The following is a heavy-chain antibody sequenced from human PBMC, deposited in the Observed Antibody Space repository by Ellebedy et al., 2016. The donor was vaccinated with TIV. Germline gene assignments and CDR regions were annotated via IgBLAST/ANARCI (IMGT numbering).Heavy chain of an antibody. D-gene: IGHD3-22*01. Sequence: SVKVSCXASGGTFSSYAISWVRQAPGQGLEWMGGIIPIFGTANYAQKFQGRVTITADKSTSTAYMELSSLRSEDTAVYYCATKYYYDSSGYSPFDYWGQGTLVTVSS. J-gene: IGHJ4*02. CDR1: GGTFSSYA. CDR2: IIPIFGTA. CDR3: ATKYYYDSSGYSPFDY. V-gene: IGHV1-69*06.